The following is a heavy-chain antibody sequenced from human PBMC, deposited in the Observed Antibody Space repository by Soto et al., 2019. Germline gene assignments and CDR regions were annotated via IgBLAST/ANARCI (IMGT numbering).Heavy chain of an antibody. D-gene: IGHD3-3*01. CDR3: AGIFGVVINYYYGMDV. Sequence: SVKVSCKASGGTFSSYAISWVRQAPGQGLEWMGGIIPIFGTANYAQKFQGRVTITADESTSTAYMELSSLRSEDTAVYYCAGIFGVVINYYYGMDVWGQGTTVTVS. J-gene: IGHJ6*02. CDR2: IIPIFGTA. V-gene: IGHV1-69*13. CDR1: GGTFSSYA.